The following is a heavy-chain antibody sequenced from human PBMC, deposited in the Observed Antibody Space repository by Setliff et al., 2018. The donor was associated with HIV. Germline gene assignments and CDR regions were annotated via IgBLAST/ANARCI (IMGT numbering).Heavy chain of an antibody. CDR1: GFRFSTYW. Sequence: GGSLRLSCAASGFRFSTYWMTWVRQAPGKGLEWVANIKQDGSGKYYVDSVKGRFTLSRDNAKNSLHLQMNSLRGEDTAVYYCVRNGNYYYYMDVWGKGTTVTVSS. J-gene: IGHJ6*03. CDR3: VRNGNYYYYMDV. CDR2: IKQDGSGK. V-gene: IGHV3-7*01.